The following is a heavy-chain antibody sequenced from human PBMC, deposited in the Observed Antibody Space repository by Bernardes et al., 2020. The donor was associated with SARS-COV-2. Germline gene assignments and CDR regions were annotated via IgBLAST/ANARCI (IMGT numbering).Heavy chain of an antibody. CDR1: GFTFSDYS. CDR3: ARGSYGYLGLMDV. J-gene: IGHJ6*02. V-gene: IGHV3-21*01. D-gene: IGHD5-18*01. Sequence: GGSLRLSCVASGFTFSDYSMNWVRQAPGKGLEWVSSISSSSSYIYNADSVKGRFTISRDNAKNSLYLQMNNLRAGDTAVYCCARGSYGYLGLMDVWGQGTTVTVSS. CDR2: ISSSSSYI.